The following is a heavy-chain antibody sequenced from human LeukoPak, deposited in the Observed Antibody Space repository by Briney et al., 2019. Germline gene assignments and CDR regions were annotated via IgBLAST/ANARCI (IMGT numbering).Heavy chain of an antibody. D-gene: IGHD6-19*01. CDR2: ISYDGSNK. CDR1: GFTFSSYA. Sequence: PGGSLRLSCAASGFTFSSYAMRWVRQAPGKGLEWVAVISYDGSNKYYADSVKGRFTISRDNSKNTLYLQMNSLRAEDTAVYYCASVSIAVAGLYWGQGTLVTVSS. J-gene: IGHJ4*02. CDR3: ASVSIAVAGLY. V-gene: IGHV3-30-3*01.